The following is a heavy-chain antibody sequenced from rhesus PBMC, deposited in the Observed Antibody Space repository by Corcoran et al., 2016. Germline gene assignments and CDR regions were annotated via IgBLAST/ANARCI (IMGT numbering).Heavy chain of an antibody. Sequence: QVQLQESGPGVVKPSETLSLTCAVSGGSISASYRWSRIRQLPGKGLEWIGYIYGSRTSTNYNPSLKSRVTISKDTSKNQFSLKLSSVTAADTAVYYCAREPEGALDSWGQGVVVTVSS. CDR1: GGSISASYR. CDR2: IYGSRTST. CDR3: AREPEGALDS. J-gene: IGHJ6*01. V-gene: IGHV4S10*01. D-gene: IGHD3-9*01.